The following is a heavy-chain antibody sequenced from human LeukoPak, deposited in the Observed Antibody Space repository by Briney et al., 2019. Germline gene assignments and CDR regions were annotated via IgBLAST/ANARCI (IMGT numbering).Heavy chain of an antibody. V-gene: IGHV3-30-3*01. J-gene: IGHJ6*02. Sequence: QLGRSLRLSCAASGFTFSSYAMHWVRQAPGKGLEWVAVISYDGSNKYYADSVKGRFTISRDNSKNTLYLQMNGLRAEDTAVYYCARDQAAPYYYYGMDVWGQGTTVTVSS. CDR1: GFTFSSYA. CDR2: ISYDGSNK. CDR3: ARDQAAPYYYYGMDV. D-gene: IGHD2-15*01.